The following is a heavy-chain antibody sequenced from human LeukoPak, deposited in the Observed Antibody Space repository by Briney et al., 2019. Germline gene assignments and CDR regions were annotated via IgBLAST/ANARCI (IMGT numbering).Heavy chain of an antibody. V-gene: IGHV1-69*06. J-gene: IGHJ4*02. CDR1: GGTFSSYA. D-gene: IGHD3-9*01. CDR2: IIPIFGTA. CDR3: ARSPTYDILTGSPFDY. Sequence: SVKVSCKASGGTFSSYAISWVRQAPGQGLEWMGGIIPIFGTANYAQKFQGRVTITADKSTSTAYMELSSLRSEDTAVYYCARSPTYDILTGSPFDYWGQGTLVTVSS.